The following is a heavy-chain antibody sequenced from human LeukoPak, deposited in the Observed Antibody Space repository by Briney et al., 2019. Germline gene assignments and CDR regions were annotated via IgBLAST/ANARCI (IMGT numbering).Heavy chain of an antibody. Sequence: ASVKVSCKTSGFTFSTSAVQWVRQARGQRLEWIGWIIVGSGATNYAQSLQGRFTITRDMFTNTAYMELSSLGSEDSAVYYCAAELYGVYTDCCTFHLWGQGTMVTVSS. J-gene: IGHJ3*01. CDR3: AAELYGVYTDCCTFHL. V-gene: IGHV1-58*01. CDR2: IIVGSGAT. CDR1: GFTFSTSA. D-gene: IGHD4-17*01.